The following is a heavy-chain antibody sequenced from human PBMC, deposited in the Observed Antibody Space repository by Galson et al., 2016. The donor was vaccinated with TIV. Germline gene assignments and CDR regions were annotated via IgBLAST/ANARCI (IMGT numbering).Heavy chain of an antibody. CDR2: IIPLFRTT. D-gene: IGHD5-18*01. J-gene: IGHJ6*02. Sequence: GGIIPLFRTTNYAPKFQGRVTITADESTNTAYMELNSLKYGDTAVYYCASDRNTAFDTYHQYYGMDVWGQGTTVTVSS. CDR3: ASDRNTAFDTYHQYYGMDV. V-gene: IGHV1-69*01.